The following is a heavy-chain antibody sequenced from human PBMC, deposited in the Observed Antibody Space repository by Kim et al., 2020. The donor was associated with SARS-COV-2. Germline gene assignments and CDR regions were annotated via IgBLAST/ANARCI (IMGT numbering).Heavy chain of an antibody. CDR2: ISGSGDST. V-gene: IGHV3-23*01. D-gene: IGHD6-13*01. Sequence: GRSLRLSCAASGFTFSSYAMSWVRQAPGKGLEWVSAISGSGDSTYYADSVKGRFTISRDNSKNTLYLQMNSLRAEDTAVYYCARDPRISSSWYLLDYWGQGTLVTVSS. CDR1: GFTFSSYA. CDR3: ARDPRISSSWYLLDY. J-gene: IGHJ4*02.